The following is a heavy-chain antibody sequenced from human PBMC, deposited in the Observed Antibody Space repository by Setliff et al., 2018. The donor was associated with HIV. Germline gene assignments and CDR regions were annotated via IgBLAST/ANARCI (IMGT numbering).Heavy chain of an antibody. CDR2: INHSGST. J-gene: IGHJ4*01. V-gene: IGHV4-34*01. Sequence: SETLSLTCAVYGGSFSAYHWSWIRQTPGKGLEWLGEINHSGSTAYNLALESRVSMSIDTSKNQFSLKLTSVTAADTAIYCCARGRDYTGSWFRPFYLDFWGHGNLVTVSS. D-gene: IGHD3-3*01. CDR1: GGSFSAYH. CDR3: ARGRDYTGSWFRPFYLDF.